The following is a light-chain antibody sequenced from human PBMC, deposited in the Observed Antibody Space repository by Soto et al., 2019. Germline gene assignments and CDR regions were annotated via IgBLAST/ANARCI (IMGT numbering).Light chain of an antibody. V-gene: IGKV1-39*01. CDR2: AAS. CDR3: QQSYSTPLT. J-gene: IGKJ4*01. Sequence: DIQMTQSPSSLSASVGDRVTITCRASQSTSSYLNWYQQKPGKAPKLLIYAASSSQSGVPSRFSGSGSGTDFTLTISSLQPEDFATYYCQQSYSTPLTFGGGTKVDIK. CDR1: QSTSSY.